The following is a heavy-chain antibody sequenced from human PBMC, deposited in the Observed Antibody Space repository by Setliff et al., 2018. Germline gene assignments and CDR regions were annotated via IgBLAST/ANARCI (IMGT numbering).Heavy chain of an antibody. J-gene: IGHJ5*02. Sequence: ASVKVSCKASGYTFTSYAMHWVRQAPGQRLEWMGWINAGNGNTKYSQKFQGRVTITRDTSASTAYMELSSLRSEDTAVYYCARDRAYSSSWFLWFDPWAREPWSPSPQ. CDR3: ARDRAYSSSWFLWFDP. CDR1: GYTFTSYA. D-gene: IGHD6-13*01. CDR2: INAGNGNT. V-gene: IGHV1-3*01.